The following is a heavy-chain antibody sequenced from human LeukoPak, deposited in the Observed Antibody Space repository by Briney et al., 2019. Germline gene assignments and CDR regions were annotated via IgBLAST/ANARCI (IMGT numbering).Heavy chain of an antibody. D-gene: IGHD4-23*01. J-gene: IGHJ4*02. CDR3: AREDYGGNSADY. CDR2: INHSGST. Sequence: PSETLSLTCAVYGGSFSGYYWSWIRQPPGKGLEWIGEINHSGSTNYNPSLKSRVTISVDTSKNQFSLKLSSVTAADTAVYYCAREDYGGNSADYWGQGTLVTVSS. CDR1: GGSFSGYY. V-gene: IGHV4-34*01.